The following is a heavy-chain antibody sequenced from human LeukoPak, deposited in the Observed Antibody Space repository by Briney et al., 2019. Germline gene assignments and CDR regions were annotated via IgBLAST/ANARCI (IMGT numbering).Heavy chain of an antibody. CDR1: GLNFNNYA. V-gene: IGHV3-23*01. CDR3: AKCPHYYGSGTYSNRFDP. Sequence: GGSLRLSCATSGLNFNNYAMSWVRQAPGKGLEWVSTINDSGGSSYYADFVKGRFTISRDDSENTLFLQMNSLRPDDTAVYFCAKCPHYYGSGTYSNRFDPWGQGTLVIVSS. CDR2: INDSGGSS. D-gene: IGHD3-10*01. J-gene: IGHJ5*02.